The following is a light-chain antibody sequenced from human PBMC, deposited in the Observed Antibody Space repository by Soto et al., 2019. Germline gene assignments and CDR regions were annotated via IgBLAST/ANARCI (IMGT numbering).Light chain of an antibody. CDR1: ISDAGGYNY. CDR3: SSYTSPCHIYV. V-gene: IGLV2-14*01. Sequence: QSALTQPASVSGSPGQSITISCTGTISDAGGYNYFSWYQQHPGKAPKLIIYEVSNRPSGVSNRFSGSKSGNTASLTISGLQAEDGADHYCSSYTSPCHIYVFRNGTKFT. CDR2: EVS. J-gene: IGLJ1*01.